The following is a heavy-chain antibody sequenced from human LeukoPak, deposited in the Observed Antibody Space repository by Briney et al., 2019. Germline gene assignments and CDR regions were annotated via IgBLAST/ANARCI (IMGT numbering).Heavy chain of an antibody. Sequence: SETLSLTCTVSGGSISSYYWSWIRQPPGKGPEWIGYIYYSGSTNYNPSLKSRVTISVDTSKNQFSLKLSSVTAADTAVYYCARQYCSSTSCSPHFDYWGQGTLVTVSS. CDR2: IYYSGST. D-gene: IGHD2-2*01. CDR1: GGSISSYY. J-gene: IGHJ4*02. CDR3: ARQYCSSTSCSPHFDY. V-gene: IGHV4-59*08.